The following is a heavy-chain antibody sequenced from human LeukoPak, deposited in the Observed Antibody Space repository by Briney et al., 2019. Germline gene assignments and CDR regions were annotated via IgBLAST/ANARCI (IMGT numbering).Heavy chain of an antibody. V-gene: IGHV3-66*04. D-gene: IGHD3-10*01. CDR2: IYSGGST. Sequence: GGSLRLSCAASGFTVSSNYTSWVRQAPGKGLEWVSAIYSGGSTYYADSVKGRFTISRDNSKNTLYLQMNSLRAEDTAVYYCARRAIGESYYYFDYWGQGTLVTVSS. CDR3: ARRAIGESYYYFDY. CDR1: GFTVSSNY. J-gene: IGHJ4*02.